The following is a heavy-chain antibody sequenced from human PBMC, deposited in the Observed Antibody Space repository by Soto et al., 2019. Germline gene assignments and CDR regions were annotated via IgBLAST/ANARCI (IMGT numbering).Heavy chain of an antibody. CDR3: ARGPSVYCSSTSCSPFDP. CDR1: GFTFNNYA. D-gene: IGHD2-2*01. Sequence: GGSLRLSCVASGFTFNNYAVHWVRQAPGKGLEWVAVISYDGSNKYYTDSVKGRFTISRDNSKSTLYLQMNSLRPEDTAVYYFARGPSVYCSSTSCSPFDPGGQGTLVTVSS. J-gene: IGHJ5*02. V-gene: IGHV3-30-3*01. CDR2: ISYDGSNK.